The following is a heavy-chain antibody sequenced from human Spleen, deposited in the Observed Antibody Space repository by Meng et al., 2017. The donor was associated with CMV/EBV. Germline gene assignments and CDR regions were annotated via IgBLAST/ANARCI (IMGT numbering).Heavy chain of an antibody. CDR1: GFTFSSYA. Sequence: GESLKISCAASGFTFSSYAMSWVRQAPGKGPEWVSSIDSSSVYADLVEGRFTISRDNAKNSLYLQMNSLRAEDTAVYYCARVGGITPFDYWGQGSLVTVSS. CDR2: IDSSSV. D-gene: IGHD1-20*01. J-gene: IGHJ4*02. CDR3: ARVGGITPFDY. V-gene: IGHV3-21*01.